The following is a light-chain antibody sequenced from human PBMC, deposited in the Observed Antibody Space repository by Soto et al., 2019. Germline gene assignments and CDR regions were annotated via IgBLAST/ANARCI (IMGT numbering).Light chain of an antibody. J-gene: IGLJ2*01. CDR2: LNSDGSH. Sequence: QLVPTQSTSASASLGASVKLTCTLSSGHSSYAIAWHQQQPEKGPRYLMKLNSDGSHSKGDGIPDRFSGSSSGAERYLTISSLQSEDEADYYCQTWGTGIVVFGGGTKLTVL. CDR3: QTWGTGIVV. V-gene: IGLV4-69*01. CDR1: SGHSSYA.